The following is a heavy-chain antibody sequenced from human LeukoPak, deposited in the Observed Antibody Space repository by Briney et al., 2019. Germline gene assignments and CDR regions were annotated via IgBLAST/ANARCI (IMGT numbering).Heavy chain of an antibody. CDR2: MNPNSGGT. CDR1: GYTFTGYY. CDR3: ARMTIDIVVVPAAILYDY. Sequence: ASVKVSCKASGYTFTGYYMHWVRQAPGQGLEWMGWMNPNSGGTNYAQKFQGRVTMTRDTSISTAYMELSRLRSDDTAVYYCARMTIDIVVVPAAILYDYWGQGTLVTVSS. J-gene: IGHJ4*02. V-gene: IGHV1-2*02. D-gene: IGHD2-2*01.